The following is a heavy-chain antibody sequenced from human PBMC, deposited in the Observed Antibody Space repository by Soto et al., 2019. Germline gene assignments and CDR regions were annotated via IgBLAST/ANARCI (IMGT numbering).Heavy chain of an antibody. J-gene: IGHJ4*02. CDR1: GFTFSSYA. Sequence: EVQLLESGGGLVQPGGSLRLSCAASGFTFSSYAMSWVRQAPGKGLEWVSAISGSGGSTYYADSVKGRFTISRDNSKNTLYLQMNSLRAEDTAVYYCEKDRRSPRWLATLGGYWGQGTLVTVSS. D-gene: IGHD6-19*01. V-gene: IGHV3-23*01. CDR3: EKDRRSPRWLATLGGY. CDR2: ISGSGGST.